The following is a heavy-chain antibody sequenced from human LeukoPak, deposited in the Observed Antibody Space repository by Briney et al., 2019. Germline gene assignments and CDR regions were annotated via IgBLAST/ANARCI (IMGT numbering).Heavy chain of an antibody. D-gene: IGHD3-10*01. Sequence: GGSLRLSCAASGFTFSSYDMHWVRQATGKGLEWVSAIGTAGDTYYPGSVKGRFTISRENAKNSLYLQMNSLRAGDTAVYYCAREGQFGEVFGWGQGTLVTVSS. CDR2: IGTAGDT. V-gene: IGHV3-13*01. J-gene: IGHJ4*02. CDR3: AREGQFGEVFG. CDR1: GFTFSSYD.